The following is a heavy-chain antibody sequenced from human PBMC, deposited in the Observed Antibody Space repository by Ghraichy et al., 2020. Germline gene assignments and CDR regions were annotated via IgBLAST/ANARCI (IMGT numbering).Heavy chain of an antibody. D-gene: IGHD1-26*01. J-gene: IGHJ4*02. CDR2: ISSNSNTI. CDR3: ARPGATSPLGY. Sequence: GGSLRLSCAASGFTFSSYSMNWVRQAPGKGLEWVSYISSNSNTIYYADSVKGRFTISRDNGKNSLYLQMNNLRDEDTAVYFCARPGATSPLGYWGQGTLVTVSS. CDR1: GFTFSSYS. V-gene: IGHV3-48*02.